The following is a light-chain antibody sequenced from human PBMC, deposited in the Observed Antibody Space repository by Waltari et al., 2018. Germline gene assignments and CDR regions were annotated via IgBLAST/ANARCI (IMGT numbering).Light chain of an antibody. Sequence: DIQMTQASSSLSASVGDRVNITCRASRSVSIYLNWYQQKPGKAPQLLVYAASALQTGVPSRVSGSGSGTDFTLTITNLQPEDFGIYYCQQTYDTPLTFGAGTKVQLK. J-gene: IGKJ4*01. CDR2: AAS. CDR3: QQTYDTPLT. V-gene: IGKV1-39*01. CDR1: RSVSIY.